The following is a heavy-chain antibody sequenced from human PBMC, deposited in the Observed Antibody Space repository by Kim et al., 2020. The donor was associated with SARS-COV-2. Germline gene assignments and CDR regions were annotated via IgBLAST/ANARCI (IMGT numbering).Heavy chain of an antibody. Sequence: ASVKVSCKASGYTFTSYDINWVRQATGQGLEWMGWMNPNSGNTGYAQKFQGRVTMTRNTSISTAYMELSSLRSEDTAVYYCARSGYTLVRYYYYYGMDVWGQGTTVTVSS. CDR2: MNPNSGNT. V-gene: IGHV1-8*02. CDR1: GYTFTSYD. J-gene: IGHJ6*02. D-gene: IGHD3-10*01. CDR3: ARSGYTLVRYYYYYGMDV.